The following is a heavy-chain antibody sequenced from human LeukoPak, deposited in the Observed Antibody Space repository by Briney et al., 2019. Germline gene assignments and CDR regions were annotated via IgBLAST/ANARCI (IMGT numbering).Heavy chain of an antibody. V-gene: IGHV4-59*01. CDR1: GDSISSYY. D-gene: IGHD3-22*01. CDR2: IYYIGRT. Sequence: PSETLSLTCTVSGDSISSYYWSWIRQPPGKGLEWIGYIYYIGRTNYNPSLKSRVTISVDTSKNQFSLKLSSVTAADTAVYYCARQGPPGYYDSSGYDAFDIWGQGTMVTVSS. CDR3: ARQGPPGYYDSSGYDAFDI. J-gene: IGHJ3*02.